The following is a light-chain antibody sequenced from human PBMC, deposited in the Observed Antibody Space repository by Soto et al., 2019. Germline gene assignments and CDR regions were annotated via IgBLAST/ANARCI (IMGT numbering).Light chain of an antibody. Sequence: EIVMTQSPATLSVSPGQTATLSCRASQSLNTKLAWYQQKPGQAPRLLIYGASTRATGIPARFSGSGSGTEFTLTISSLQSEDFAVYYCQQHSNWPLTFGGGTRLEIK. CDR3: QQHSNWPLT. J-gene: IGKJ5*01. CDR1: QSLNTK. CDR2: GAS. V-gene: IGKV3-15*01.